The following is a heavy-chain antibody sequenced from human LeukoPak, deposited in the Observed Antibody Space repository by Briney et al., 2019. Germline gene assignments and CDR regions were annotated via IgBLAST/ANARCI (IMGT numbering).Heavy chain of an antibody. CDR2: IYYSGSI. J-gene: IGHJ6*03. D-gene: IGHD3-10*02. CDR1: GVSISSYY. CDR3: ARIKGNYYVLQNYYYYMDV. V-gene: IGHV4-59*12. Sequence: SETLSLTCTVSGVSISSYYWSWIRQPPGKGLEWIGYIYYSGSINYNPSLKSRVIISVDTSKNQFSLKLSSVTAADTAVYYCARIKGNYYVLQNYYYYMDVWGKGTTVTISS.